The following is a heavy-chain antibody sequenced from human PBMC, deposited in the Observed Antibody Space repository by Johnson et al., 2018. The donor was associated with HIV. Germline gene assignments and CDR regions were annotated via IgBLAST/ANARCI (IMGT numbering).Heavy chain of an antibody. CDR2: VNPDGSEE. V-gene: IGHV3-7*05. D-gene: IGHD3-3*01. Sequence: VQLVESGGDLVQPGGSLRLSCVGSGFSFSSYWMSWVRQAPGKGPEWVANVNPDGSEENYVDSLEGRFTVSRDNAKNYLYLQIDNLRAADTAVYDCAREDGQFLEWLGVGEGKYLYGPDIWGQGTMVTVSS. J-gene: IGHJ3*02. CDR3: AREDGQFLEWLGVGEGKYLYGPDI. CDR1: GFSFSSYW.